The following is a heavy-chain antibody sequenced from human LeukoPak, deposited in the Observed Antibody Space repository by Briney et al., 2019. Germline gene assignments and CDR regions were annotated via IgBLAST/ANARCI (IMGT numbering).Heavy chain of an antibody. V-gene: IGHV3-23*01. D-gene: IGHD6-19*01. CDR3: AKAGGWTNYFDY. Sequence: GGSLRLSCAVSGITLSNYGMSWVRQAPGKGLEWVAGISDSGGSTYYADSVKGRFTISRDNSKNTLYLQLNSLRAEDTAVYYCAKAGGWTNYFDYWGQGTLVTVSS. CDR1: GITLSNYG. J-gene: IGHJ4*02. CDR2: ISDSGGST.